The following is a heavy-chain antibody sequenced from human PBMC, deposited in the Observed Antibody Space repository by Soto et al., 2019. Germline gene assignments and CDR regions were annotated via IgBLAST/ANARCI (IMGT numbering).Heavy chain of an antibody. CDR3: ARRGTYYYGSESCPFDY. J-gene: IGHJ4*02. V-gene: IGHV5-51*01. CDR2: IYPGDSDT. Sequence: PGESLKISCKGSGYSFTSYWIGWVRQMPGKGLEWMGIIYPGDSDTRYSPSFQGQVTISADKSISTAYLQWSSLKASDTAIYYCARRGTYYYGSESCPFDYWGQGTLVTVSS. D-gene: IGHD3-10*01. CDR1: GYSFTSYW.